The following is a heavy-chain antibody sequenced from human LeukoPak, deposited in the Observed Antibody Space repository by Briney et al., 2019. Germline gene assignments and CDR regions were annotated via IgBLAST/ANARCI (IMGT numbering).Heavy chain of an antibody. V-gene: IGHV1-69*01. D-gene: IGHD2-2*02. CDR1: GGTFSSYA. CDR3: ALAPYCSSTSCYRYYYYGMDV. Sequence: SVTVSCTASGGTFSSYAISWVRQAPGQGHEWMGGIIPIFGTANYAQKFQGRVTITADESTSTAYMELSSLRSEDTAVYYCALAPYCSSTSCYRYYYYGMDVWGQGTTVTVSS. CDR2: IIPIFGTA. J-gene: IGHJ6*02.